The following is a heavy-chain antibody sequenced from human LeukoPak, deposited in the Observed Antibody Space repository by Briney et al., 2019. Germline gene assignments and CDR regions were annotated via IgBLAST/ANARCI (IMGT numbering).Heavy chain of an antibody. CDR3: VRRSEIDCSGGSCYDDY. Sequence: GESLKISCKGSGYSFTSYWIGWVRQMPGKGLEWMGIIYPGDSDTRYSPSFQGQVTISADKSISTAYLQWSSLKASDTAMYYCVRRSEIDCSGGSCYDDYWGQGTLVTVSS. CDR1: GYSFTSYW. D-gene: IGHD2-15*01. CDR2: IYPGDSDT. V-gene: IGHV5-51*01. J-gene: IGHJ4*02.